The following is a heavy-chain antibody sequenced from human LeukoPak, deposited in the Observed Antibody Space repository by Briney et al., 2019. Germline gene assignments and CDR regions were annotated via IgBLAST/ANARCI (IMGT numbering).Heavy chain of an antibody. J-gene: IGHJ6*02. CDR1: GFTFSSYA. CDR3: AKTLTDYGSGSYYNYYYYGMDV. CDR2: ISGSGGST. Sequence: GGSLRLSCAASGFTFSSYAMSWVRQAPGKGLEWVSAISGSGGSTYYADSVKGRFTISRDNSKNTLYLQMNSLRAEDTAVYYCAKTLTDYGSGSYYNYYYYGMDVWGQGTTVTVSS. D-gene: IGHD3-10*01. V-gene: IGHV3-23*01.